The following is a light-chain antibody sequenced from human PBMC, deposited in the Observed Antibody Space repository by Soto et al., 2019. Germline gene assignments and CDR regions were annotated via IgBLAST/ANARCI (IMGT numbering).Light chain of an antibody. CDR1: SNDVGSYDL. CDR3: CSYADVTTYV. J-gene: IGLJ1*01. CDR2: EGN. Sequence: QSALTQPASVSGSPGQSITITSTGTSNDVGSYDLVSWYQQHPGKAPKLIIFEGNKRPSWVSNRFSGSKSGNTASLTIAGLQPEDEADYYCCSYADVTTYVFGNGTKLTVL. V-gene: IGLV2-23*01.